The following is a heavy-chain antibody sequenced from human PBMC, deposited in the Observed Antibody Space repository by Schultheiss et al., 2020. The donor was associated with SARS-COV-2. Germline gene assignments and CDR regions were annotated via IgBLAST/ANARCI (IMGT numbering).Heavy chain of an antibody. CDR3: ARVAIFGVVIRAHFDY. D-gene: IGHD3-3*01. J-gene: IGHJ4*02. CDR2: ISYDGSNK. V-gene: IGHV3-30*19. Sequence: GGSLRLSCAASGFTFSSYGMHWVRQAPGKGLEWVAVISYDGSNKYYADSVKGRFTISRDNSKNTLYLQMNSLRAEDTAVYYCARVAIFGVVIRAHFDYWGQGTLVTVSS. CDR1: GFTFSSYG.